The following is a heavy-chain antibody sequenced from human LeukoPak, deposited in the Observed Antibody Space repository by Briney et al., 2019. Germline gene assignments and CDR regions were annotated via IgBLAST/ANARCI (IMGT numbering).Heavy chain of an antibody. Sequence: ASVKVSCKASGYTFTGYYMHWVRQAPGQGLEWMGWINPNSGGTNYAQKFQGRVTMTRDTSISTAYMELSRLRSDDTAVYCCARERIAAADLDAFDIWGQGTMVTVSS. J-gene: IGHJ3*02. CDR3: ARERIAAADLDAFDI. CDR2: INPNSGGT. CDR1: GYTFTGYY. V-gene: IGHV1-2*02. D-gene: IGHD6-13*01.